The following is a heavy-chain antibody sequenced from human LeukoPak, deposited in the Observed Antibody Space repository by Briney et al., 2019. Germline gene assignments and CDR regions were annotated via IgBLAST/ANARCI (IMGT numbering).Heavy chain of an antibody. J-gene: IGHJ6*03. CDR2: IDAYNGNT. CDR1: GYTFTGSG. D-gene: IGHD1-1*01. CDR3: ARAGSYYYMDV. V-gene: IGHV1-18*01. Sequence: ASVKVCCKASGYTFTGSGISWVRQAPGQGLELMGWIDAYNGNTNYAQKLQGRVTMTTDTSTSTAYMELRSLRLDDTAVYYCARAGSYYYMDVWGKGTTVTVSS.